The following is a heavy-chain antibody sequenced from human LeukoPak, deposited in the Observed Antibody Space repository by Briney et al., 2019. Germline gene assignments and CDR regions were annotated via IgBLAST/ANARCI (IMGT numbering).Heavy chain of an antibody. CDR1: GGTFSSYA. V-gene: IGHV1-69*04. Sequence: GASVKVSCKASGGTFSSYAISWVRQAPGQGLEWMGRIIPILGIANYAQKFQGRVTITADKSTSTAYMELSSLRSEDTAVYYCARGSYDSSGYYPYWGQGTLVTVPS. CDR2: IIPILGIA. J-gene: IGHJ4*02. D-gene: IGHD3-22*01. CDR3: ARGSYDSSGYYPY.